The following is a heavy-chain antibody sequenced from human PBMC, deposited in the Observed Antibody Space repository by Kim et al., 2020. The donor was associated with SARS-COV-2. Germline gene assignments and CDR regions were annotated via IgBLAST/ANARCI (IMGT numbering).Heavy chain of an antibody. J-gene: IGHJ6*03. CDR3: ARDCYGARYYYMDV. D-gene: IGHD4-17*01. CDR2: IWYDGSNK. CDR1: GFTFSSYG. V-gene: IGHV3-33*01. Sequence: GGSLRLSCAASGFTFSSYGMHWVRQAPGKGLEWVAVIWYDGSNKYYADSVKGRFTISRDNSKNTLYLQMNSLRAEDTAVYYCARDCYGARYYYMDVWGKGTTVTVSS.